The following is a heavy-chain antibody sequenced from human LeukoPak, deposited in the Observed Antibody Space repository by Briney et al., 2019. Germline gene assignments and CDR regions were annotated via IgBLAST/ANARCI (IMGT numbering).Heavy chain of an antibody. V-gene: IGHV1-69*13. CDR3: ARVAVLSRYSDSSGYYRFDP. D-gene: IGHD3-22*01. CDR2: IIPIFGTA. CDR1: GGTFSSYA. Sequence: SVKVSCKASGGTFSSYAISWVRQAPGQGLEWMGGIIPIFGTANYAQKFQGRVTITADESTSTAYMELSSLRSEDTAVYYCARVAVLSRYSDSSGYYRFDPWGQGTLVTVSS. J-gene: IGHJ5*02.